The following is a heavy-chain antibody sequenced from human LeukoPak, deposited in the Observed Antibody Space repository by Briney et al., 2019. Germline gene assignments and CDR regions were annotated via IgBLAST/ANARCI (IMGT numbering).Heavy chain of an antibody. Sequence: GRSLRLSCAASGFSFSTYGMHWVRQAPGKGLEWVAVIWYDGTNKYYAASVKGRFAISRDNSKNTLYLQMNSLRAEDTAVYYCAKDHDDFWSGYYGNYFDYWGQGTLVTVSS. CDR2: IWYDGTNK. CDR3: AKDHDDFWSGYYGNYFDY. D-gene: IGHD3-3*01. J-gene: IGHJ4*02. CDR1: GFSFSTYG. V-gene: IGHV3-33*06.